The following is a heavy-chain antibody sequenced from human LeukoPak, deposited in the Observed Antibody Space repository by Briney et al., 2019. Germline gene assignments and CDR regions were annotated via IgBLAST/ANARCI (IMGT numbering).Heavy chain of an antibody. V-gene: IGHV1-3*01. CDR3: AREGRTLWFGELTLRY. D-gene: IGHD3-10*01. CDR1: GYTFTSYA. CDR2: INAGNGDT. J-gene: IGHJ4*02. Sequence: GASVKVSCTASGYTFTSYAMHWVRQAPGQRLEWMGWINAGNGDTKYSQKFQGRVTITRDTSASTAYMELSSLRSEDTAVYYCAREGRTLWFGELTLRYWGQGTLVTVSS.